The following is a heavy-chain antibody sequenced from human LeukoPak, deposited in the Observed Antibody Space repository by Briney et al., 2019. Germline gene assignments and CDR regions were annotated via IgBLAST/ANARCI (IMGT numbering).Heavy chain of an antibody. CDR1: GFRFSAYS. CDR2: IGSKITTK. J-gene: IGHJ6*03. D-gene: IGHD4-23*01. Sequence: KTGGSLTLSCAASGFRFSAYSMSWVRQAPGKGLEWISYIGSKITTKYYAVSVEGRFSISRDNAGNSLFLQMNTLRVEDTAVYFCAREKADDYGGNPAAFYMDVWGKGISVTVSS. V-gene: IGHV3-48*01. CDR3: AREKADDYGGNPAAFYMDV.